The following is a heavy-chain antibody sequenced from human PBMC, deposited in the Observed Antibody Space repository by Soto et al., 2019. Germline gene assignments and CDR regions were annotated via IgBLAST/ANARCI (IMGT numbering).Heavy chain of an antibody. CDR3: ARCLRYFDFRIDY. CDR1: GGSFSGYY. Sequence: QVQLQQWGAGLLKPSETLSLTCAVYGGSFSGYYWSWIRQPPGKGLEWIGEINHSGSTNYNPSLKSRVTISVDTSKNQFSLKLSSVTAADTAVYDCARCLRYFDFRIDYWGQGTLVTVSS. CDR2: INHSGST. D-gene: IGHD3-9*01. V-gene: IGHV4-34*01. J-gene: IGHJ4*02.